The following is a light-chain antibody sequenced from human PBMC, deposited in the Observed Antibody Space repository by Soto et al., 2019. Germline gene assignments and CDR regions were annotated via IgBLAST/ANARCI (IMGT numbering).Light chain of an antibody. CDR2: GAS. J-gene: IGKJ5*01. CDR1: QSVSSH. CDR3: QQYNTWPPIT. Sequence: EIVMTQSPDTLFVSLGEGATLSCRASQSVSSHLAWYQHKPGQAPRLLIYGASTRATGLPARFSGSGSGTDFTLTISSLQSEDFAVYYCQQYNTWPPITFGQGTRLEIK. V-gene: IGKV3-15*01.